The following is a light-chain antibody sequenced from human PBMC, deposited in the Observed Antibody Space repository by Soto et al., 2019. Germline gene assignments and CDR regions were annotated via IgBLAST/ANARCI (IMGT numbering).Light chain of an antibody. CDR3: SSYTSSSTLG. J-gene: IGLJ2*01. CDR1: SSDVGGYNY. CDR2: EVS. V-gene: IGLV2-14*01. Sequence: QSVLTQPASVSGSPGQSITISCTGTSSDVGGYNYVSWYQQHPGKAPKLMIYEVSNRPSGVSNRFSGSKSGNTASLTISGLQAEDEADDYCSSYTSSSTLGFGGGTKVTVL.